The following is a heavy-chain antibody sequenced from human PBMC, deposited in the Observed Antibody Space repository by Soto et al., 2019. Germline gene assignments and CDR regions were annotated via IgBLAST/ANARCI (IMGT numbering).Heavy chain of an antibody. CDR2: ISYDGSNK. Sequence: GGSLRLSCAASGFTFSSYAMHWVRQAPGKGLEWVAVISYDGSNKYYADSVKGRFTISRDNSKNTLYLQMNSLRAEDTAVYYCARSGIAAAGTDYWGQGTLVTVSS. J-gene: IGHJ4*02. D-gene: IGHD6-13*01. CDR3: ARSGIAAAGTDY. V-gene: IGHV3-30-3*01. CDR1: GFTFSSYA.